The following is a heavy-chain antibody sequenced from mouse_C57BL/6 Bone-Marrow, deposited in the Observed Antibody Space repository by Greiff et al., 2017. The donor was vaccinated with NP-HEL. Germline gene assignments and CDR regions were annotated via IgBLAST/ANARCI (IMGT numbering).Heavy chain of an antibody. J-gene: IGHJ4*01. CDR1: FYTFTSYW. CDR2: IDPSDSYT. D-gene: IGHD2-4*01. V-gene: IGHV1-69*01. CDR3: AKEGDYDFAMDY. Sequence: QLQQPGPELVLPSSSFPLSFNSSFYTFTSYWMHWVKQRPGQGLEWIGEIDPSDSYTNYNQKFKGKSTLTVDTSSSTAYMQLSSLTSEDAAVYYGAKEGDYDFAMDYGGRGTAVTVTS.